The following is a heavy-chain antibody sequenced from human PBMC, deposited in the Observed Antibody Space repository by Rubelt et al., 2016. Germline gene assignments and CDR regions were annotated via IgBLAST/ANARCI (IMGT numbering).Heavy chain of an antibody. Sequence: QVQLVQSGAEVKKPGSSVKVSCKASGGTFSSYAISWVRQAPGQGLEWMGRIIPILGIANYAQKFQGRVTITADKSTSTAYMELSSLRSEDTAVYYCARGLRYYDSSGYYGWDFDYWGQGTLVTVSS. CDR3: ARGLRYYDSSGYYGWDFDY. V-gene: IGHV1-69*04. CDR1: GGTFSSYA. CDR2: IIPILGIA. J-gene: IGHJ4*02. D-gene: IGHD3-22*01.